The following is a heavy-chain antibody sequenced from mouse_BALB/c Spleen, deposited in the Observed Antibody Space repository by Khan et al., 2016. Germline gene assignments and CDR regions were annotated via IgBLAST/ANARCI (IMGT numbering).Heavy chain of an antibody. J-gene: IGHJ3*01. CDR3: AKGGLRRTWFPY. V-gene: IGHV1-9*01. D-gene: IGHD2-4*01. CDR2: ISPGSGST. CDR1: GYTFGSYW. Sequence: QVQLQQSGTEVMTPGASVKISCKATGYTFGSYWIEWIKQRPGHGLEWIGEISPGSGSTNSNEKFKVKATFTADTSSHTAYMQLNSLTSEDSAVYDCAKGGLRRTWFPYWGQGTLVTVSA.